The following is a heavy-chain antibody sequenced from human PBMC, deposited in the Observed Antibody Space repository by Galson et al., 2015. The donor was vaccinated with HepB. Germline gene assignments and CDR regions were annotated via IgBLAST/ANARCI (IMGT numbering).Heavy chain of an antibody. CDR1: GFTFSSYG. Sequence: SLRLSCAASGFTFSSYGMHWVRQAPGKGLEWVAVISYDGSNKYYADSVKGRFTISRDNSKNTLYLQMNSLRAEDTAVYYCAKELQPLGEFDYWGQGTLVTVSS. CDR2: ISYDGSNK. V-gene: IGHV3-30*18. D-gene: IGHD3-16*01. CDR3: AKELQPLGEFDY. J-gene: IGHJ4*02.